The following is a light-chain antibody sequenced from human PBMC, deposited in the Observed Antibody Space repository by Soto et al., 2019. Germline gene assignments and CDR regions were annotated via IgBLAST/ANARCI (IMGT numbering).Light chain of an antibody. V-gene: IGKV1-27*01. J-gene: IGKJ4*01. CDR1: QGIRNY. Sequence: DIQMTQSPSSLSASVGDRVTITCRASQGIRNYLAWYQQKPGKVPKLLFFAASTLQSGVPSRFSGSGSGTYFTLTISSLQPEDVATYYCQRYNSAPLTFGGGTKVEIK. CDR3: QRYNSAPLT. CDR2: AAS.